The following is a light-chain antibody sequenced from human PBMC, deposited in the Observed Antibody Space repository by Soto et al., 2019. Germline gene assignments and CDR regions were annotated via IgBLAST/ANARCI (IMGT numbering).Light chain of an antibody. CDR2: RAS. CDR1: QGISRW. J-gene: IGKJ1*01. V-gene: IGKV1-5*03. Sequence: IQQTEAPCSLCVIVRDKVTITCRASQGISRWLARYQQKPGKAPKRLIYRASSLESGVPSRFSGSGSVTEFTLANSSVQPAQFATYTSQQYNGYWAFGQGTKVDIK. CDR3: QQYNGYWA.